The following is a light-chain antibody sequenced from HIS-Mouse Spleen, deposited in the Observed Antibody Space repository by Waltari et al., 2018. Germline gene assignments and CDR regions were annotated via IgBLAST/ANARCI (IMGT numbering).Light chain of an antibody. CDR3: QVWDSSSDHPYV. Sequence: SYVLTQPPSVSVAPGKTARITCGGNNIGSKSVHWYQQKPGQAPVLGVYDDSDRPSGSPERVSGSNSGNTATLTISRVEAGDEADYYCQVWDSSSDHPYVFGTGTKVTVL. V-gene: IGLV3-21*03. J-gene: IGLJ1*01. CDR1: NIGSKS. CDR2: DDS.